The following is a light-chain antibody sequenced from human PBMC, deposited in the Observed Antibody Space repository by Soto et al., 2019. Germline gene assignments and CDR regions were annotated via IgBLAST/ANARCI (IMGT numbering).Light chain of an antibody. V-gene: IGLV1-47*01. J-gene: IGLJ2*01. CDR3: AAWDDSLSGVV. Sequence: QSALTQPPSASGTPGQRVTISCSGSSSNIGSNYVYWYQQLPGTAPKLLIYMNNQRPSGVPDRFSGSKSGTSASLAISGLRSEDEADYYCAAWDDSLSGVVFGGGTKVTVL. CDR2: MNN. CDR1: SSNIGSNY.